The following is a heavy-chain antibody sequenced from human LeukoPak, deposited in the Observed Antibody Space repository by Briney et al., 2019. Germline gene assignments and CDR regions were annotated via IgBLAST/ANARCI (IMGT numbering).Heavy chain of an antibody. D-gene: IGHD5-18*01. CDR3: ARDPAGYTYGYWGYFDY. V-gene: IGHV3-30-3*01. J-gene: IGHJ4*02. CDR2: ISYDGGIT. CDR1: GSTFSSYA. Sequence: GGSLRLSCAASGSTFSSYAMHWVRQAPGKGLEWVALISYDGGITYYADSVKGRFTISRDSSKNTLYLHMNSLRTEDTAVYYCARDPAGYTYGYWGYFDYWGQGILVTVSS.